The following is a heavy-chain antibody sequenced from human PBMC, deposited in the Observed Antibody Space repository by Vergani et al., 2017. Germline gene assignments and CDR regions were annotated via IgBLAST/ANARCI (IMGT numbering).Heavy chain of an antibody. CDR3: ARGPLVVVAAKGRVFDY. J-gene: IGHJ4*02. CDR1: GFTFSSYA. V-gene: IGHV3-64*01. Sequence: EVQLVESGGGLVQPGGSLRLSCAASGFTFSSYAMHWVRQAPGKGLEYVSAISSNGGSTYYANSVKGRFTISRDNSKNTLYLQMGSLRAEDMAVYYCARGPLVVVAAKGRVFDYWGQGTLVTVSS. CDR2: ISSNGGST. D-gene: IGHD2-15*01.